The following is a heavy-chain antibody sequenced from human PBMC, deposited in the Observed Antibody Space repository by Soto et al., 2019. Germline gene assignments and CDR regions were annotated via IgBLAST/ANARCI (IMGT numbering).Heavy chain of an antibody. J-gene: IGHJ5*02. V-gene: IGHV4-31*03. CDR3: ARVLWSTVSPTRYSWFAP. D-gene: IGHD4-17*01. CDR2: IYSSGST. Sequence: QVQLQESGPGLVKPSQTLSLTCTVSGGSISSGGYYWSWIRQHPGKGLEWIGYIYSSGSTFYNPSLKGRVTISVDTSKNQFSLNLNSVTAADTAVYYCARVLWSTVSPTRYSWFAPLGQGALVTVSS. CDR1: GGSISSGGYY.